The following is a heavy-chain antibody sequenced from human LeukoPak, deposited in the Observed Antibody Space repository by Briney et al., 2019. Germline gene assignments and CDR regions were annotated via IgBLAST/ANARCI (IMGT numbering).Heavy chain of an antibody. CDR2: IRDHTTV. V-gene: IGHV3-69-1*01. CDR1: GFTYSSYT. Sequence: GGSLRLSCAASGFTYSSYTMNWVRQAPGKGLEWISFIRDHTTVDYADSVKGRFTISRDNAKNSLYLQMNNLRAEDTAVYYCASPRDYDYVWGSYRIDYWGQGTLVTVSS. J-gene: IGHJ4*02. D-gene: IGHD3-16*02. CDR3: ASPRDYDYVWGSYRIDY.